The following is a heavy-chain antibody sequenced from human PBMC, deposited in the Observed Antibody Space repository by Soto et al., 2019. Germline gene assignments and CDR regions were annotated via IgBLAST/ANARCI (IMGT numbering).Heavy chain of an antibody. Sequence: QVQLQESGPGLVKPSQTLSLTCTVSGGSISSGGYYWSWIRQHPGKGLEWIGYIYYSGSTYYNPFLMSRVTISVDPSKNQLSLKLSSVTAADTAVYYCARARNYYDSSEGGGSFDYWGQGTLVTVSS. CDR1: GGSISSGGYY. J-gene: IGHJ4*02. D-gene: IGHD3-22*01. V-gene: IGHV4-31*03. CDR3: ARARNYYDSSEGGGSFDY. CDR2: IYYSGST.